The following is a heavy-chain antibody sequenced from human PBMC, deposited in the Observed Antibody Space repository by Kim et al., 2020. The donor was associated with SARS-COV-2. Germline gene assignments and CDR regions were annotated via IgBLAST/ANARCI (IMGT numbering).Heavy chain of an antibody. CDR2: ISAYNGNT. CDR1: GYTFTSYG. Sequence: ASVKVSCKASGYTFTSYGISWVRQAPGQGLEWMGWISAYNGNTNYAQKLQGRVTMTTDTSTSTAYMELRSLRSDDTAVYYCARDNVLLWFGESPYVYGMDVWGQGTTVTVSS. D-gene: IGHD3-10*01. V-gene: IGHV1-18*01. J-gene: IGHJ6*02. CDR3: ARDNVLLWFGESPYVYGMDV.